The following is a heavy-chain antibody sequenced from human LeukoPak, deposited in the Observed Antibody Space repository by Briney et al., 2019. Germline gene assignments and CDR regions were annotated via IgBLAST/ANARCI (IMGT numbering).Heavy chain of an antibody. CDR2: ISYDGSNK. J-gene: IGHJ6*03. D-gene: IGHD3-9*01. V-gene: IGHV3-30*18. CDR3: AKDRLVLRYFDWLSSGPMDV. Sequence: GGSLRLSCAASGFTFSSYGMHWVRQAPGKGLEWVAVISYDGSNKYYADSVKGRFTISRDNSKNTLYLQMNSLRAEGTAVYYCAKDRLVLRYFDWLSSGPMDVWGKGTTVTVSS. CDR1: GFTFSSYG.